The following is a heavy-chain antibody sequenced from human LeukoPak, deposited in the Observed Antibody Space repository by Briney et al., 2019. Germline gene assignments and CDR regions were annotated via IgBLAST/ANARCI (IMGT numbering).Heavy chain of an antibody. CDR3: ARVPRMYSSEYYYYMDV. Sequence: PGGSLRLSCAASGFTVSSNYMSWVRQAPGKGLEWVAVISYDGSNKYYADSVKGRFTISRDNSKNTLYLQMNSLRAEDTAVYYCARVPRMYSSEYYYYMDVWGKGTTVTVSS. V-gene: IGHV3-30-3*01. J-gene: IGHJ6*03. D-gene: IGHD6-19*01. CDR2: ISYDGSNK. CDR1: GFTVSSNY.